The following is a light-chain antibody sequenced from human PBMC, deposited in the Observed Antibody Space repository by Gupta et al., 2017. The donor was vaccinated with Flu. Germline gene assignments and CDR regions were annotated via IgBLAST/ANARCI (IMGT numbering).Light chain of an antibody. J-gene: IGKJ2*01. V-gene: IGKV1-17*01. CDR1: QGIRKY. Sequence: PSSLSASVGDRVTSTCRARQGIRKYLGWYQQKPGKAPKRLIYAASSLQSGVPSRFSGSGSGTEFTLTISSLQPEDFATYYCRQHNSYPYTFGQGTKLEIK. CDR2: AAS. CDR3: RQHNSYPYT.